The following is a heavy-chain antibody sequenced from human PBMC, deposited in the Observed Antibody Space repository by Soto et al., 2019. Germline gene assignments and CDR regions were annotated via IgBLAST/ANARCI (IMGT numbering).Heavy chain of an antibody. J-gene: IGHJ4*02. CDR2: ISAYNGNT. Sequence: AASVKVSCKASGYTFTSYGISWVRQAPGQGLEWMGWISAYNGNTNYAQKLQGRVTMTTDTSTSTAYMELRSLRSDDTAVYYCASQTGLDWNDVNPSPLYYWGQGTLVTVSS. CDR3: ASQTGLDWNDVNPSPLYY. CDR1: GYTFTSYG. V-gene: IGHV1-18*01. D-gene: IGHD1-1*01.